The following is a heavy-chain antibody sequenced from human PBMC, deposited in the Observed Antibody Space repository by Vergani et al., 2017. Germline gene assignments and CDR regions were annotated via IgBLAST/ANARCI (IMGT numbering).Heavy chain of an antibody. CDR3: ANSPYSGYDYAYYYYGMDV. D-gene: IGHD5-12*01. CDR2: IRYDGSNK. CDR1: GFTFSSYG. J-gene: IGHJ6*02. Sequence: QVQLVESGGGVVQPGGSLRLSCAASGFTFSSYGMHWVRQAPGKGLEWVAFIRYDGSNKDYADSVKGRFTISRDNSKNTLYLQMNSLRAEDTAVYYCANSPYSGYDYAYYYYGMDVWGQGTTVTVSS. V-gene: IGHV3-30*02.